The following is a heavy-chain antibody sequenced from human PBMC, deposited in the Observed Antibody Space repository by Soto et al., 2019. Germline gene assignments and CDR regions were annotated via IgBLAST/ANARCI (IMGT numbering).Heavy chain of an antibody. CDR2: IYYSGGT. CDR3: ARDEGGSYNYHYYYGMDV. J-gene: IGHJ6*02. Sequence: SETLSLTCTVSGGSVSSGSYYWSWIRQPPGKGLEWIGYIYYSGGTNYNPSLKSRVTISVDTSKNQFSLKLSSVTAADTAVYYCARDEGGSYNYHYYYGMDVWGQGTTVTVSS. V-gene: IGHV4-61*01. CDR1: GGSVSSGSYY. D-gene: IGHD1-26*01.